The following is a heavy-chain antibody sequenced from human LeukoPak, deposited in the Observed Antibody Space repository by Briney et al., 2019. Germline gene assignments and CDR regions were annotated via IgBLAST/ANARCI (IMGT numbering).Heavy chain of an antibody. CDR1: GGTFSNYA. J-gene: IGHJ4*02. V-gene: IGHV1-18*01. Sequence: ASVKVSCKASGGTFSNYAISWVRRAPGQGLEWMGWISAYNGNTNYAQKLQGRVTMTTDTSTSIAYMELRSLRSDDTAVYYCARDQVTMIRRGGGFDYWGQGTLVTVSS. D-gene: IGHD3-22*01. CDR3: ARDQVTMIRRGGGFDY. CDR2: ISAYNGNT.